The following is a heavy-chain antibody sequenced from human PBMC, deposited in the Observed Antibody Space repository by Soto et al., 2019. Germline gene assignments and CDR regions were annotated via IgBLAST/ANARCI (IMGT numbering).Heavy chain of an antibody. CDR2: INPNRGGT. D-gene: IGHD3-22*01. J-gene: IGHJ3*02. CDR1: GYTFTGYY. Sequence: ASVKVSCKASGYTFTGYYMHWVRQATAQGLEWMGWINPNRGGTNYAQKFQGRVTMTRDTSISTAYMELSRLRSDDTAVYYCARDWLYDSSGYYYGDDAFDIWGQGTMVTVSS. CDR3: ARDWLYDSSGYYYGDDAFDI. V-gene: IGHV1-2*02.